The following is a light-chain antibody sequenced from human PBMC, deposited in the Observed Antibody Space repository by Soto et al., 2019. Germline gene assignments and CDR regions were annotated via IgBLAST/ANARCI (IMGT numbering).Light chain of an antibody. CDR3: SSWDGSLGGVV. V-gene: IGLV1-47*01. CDR1: SSNIGTNY. J-gene: IGLJ7*01. CDR2: ASD. Sequence: QLVLTQPPSASGTPGQTVTISCSGYSSNIGTNYVYWYQHLPGSAPKLLFYASDQRPSGVPDRFSGSKSGTSASLTISGLRSEDEATYYCSSWDGSLGGVVFGGGTQLTVL.